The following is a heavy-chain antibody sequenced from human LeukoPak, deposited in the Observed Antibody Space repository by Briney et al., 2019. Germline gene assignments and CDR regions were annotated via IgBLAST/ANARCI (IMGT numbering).Heavy chain of an antibody. V-gene: IGHV3-30-3*01. CDR2: ISYDGSNK. J-gene: IGHJ6*04. Sequence: GRSLRLSCAASGFTFSSYAMHWVRQAPGKGLEWVAVISYDGSNKYYADSVKGRFTISRDNAKNSLYLQMNSLRAEDTAVYYCARDRVATSIYYYYGMDVWGKGTTVTVSS. D-gene: IGHD5-12*01. CDR3: ARDRVATSIYYYYGMDV. CDR1: GFTFSSYA.